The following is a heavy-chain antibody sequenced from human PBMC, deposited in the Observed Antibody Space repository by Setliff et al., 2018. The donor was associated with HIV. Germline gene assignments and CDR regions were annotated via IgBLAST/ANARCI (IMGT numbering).Heavy chain of an antibody. V-gene: IGHV4-4*02. D-gene: IGHD5-12*01. CDR2: MNSKGES. Sequence: PSETLSLTCAVSGGSISSDNWWTWVRQPPGKGLEWIGIMNSKGESYYKLSLESRVTISIDTSKNQLSLNVNSVTAADTATYYCATPGYDDDVFGYFRFWGRGTLVTVSS. CDR3: ATPGYDDDVFGYFRF. CDR1: GGSISSDNW. J-gene: IGHJ1*01.